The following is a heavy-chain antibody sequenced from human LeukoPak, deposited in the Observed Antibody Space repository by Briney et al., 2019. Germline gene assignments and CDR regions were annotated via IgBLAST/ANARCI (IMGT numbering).Heavy chain of an antibody. Sequence: GVSLRLSCAASGLPFRSYWMHWIRQAPGRGLVCVSRISNDGRNTIYADSVKGRFTISRDNGKNTVFLQMNSLGVEDTAVYYCVRGGSDYEYSGASWGQGTLVTVSS. V-gene: IGHV3-74*01. CDR1: GLPFRSYW. J-gene: IGHJ5*02. CDR3: VRGGSDYEYSGAS. D-gene: IGHD3-16*01. CDR2: ISNDGRNT.